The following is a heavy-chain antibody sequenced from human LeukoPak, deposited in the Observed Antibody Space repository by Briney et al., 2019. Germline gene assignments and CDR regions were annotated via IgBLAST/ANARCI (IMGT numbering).Heavy chain of an antibody. CDR1: GFSFNNYG. CDR3: AKDVAGAATGGWFVS. CDR2: ISNEGSYK. V-gene: IGHV3-30*18. J-gene: IGHJ5*01. Sequence: GGSLRLSCTASGFSFNNYGMHWVCQAPDKGLEWVAGISNEGSYKFYADSVKGRITISRDNSKNTLYLQMNSLRPEDAAFYYCAKDVAGAATGGWFVSWGQGTLVTVSS. D-gene: IGHD2-15*01.